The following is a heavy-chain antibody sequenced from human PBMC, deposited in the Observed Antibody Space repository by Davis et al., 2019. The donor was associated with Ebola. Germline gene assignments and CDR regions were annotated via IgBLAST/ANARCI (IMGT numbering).Heavy chain of an antibody. CDR1: GFTFSSYA. CDR3: ARGADYYDILTGSEYYFDY. V-gene: IGHV3-23*01. J-gene: IGHJ4*02. CDR2: ISGSGGST. Sequence: GGSLRLSCAASGFTFSSYAMSWVRQAPGKGLEWVSAISGSGGSTYYADSVKGRFTISRDNSKNTLYLQMNSLRAEDTAVYYCARGADYYDILTGSEYYFDYWGQGTLVTVSS. D-gene: IGHD3-9*01.